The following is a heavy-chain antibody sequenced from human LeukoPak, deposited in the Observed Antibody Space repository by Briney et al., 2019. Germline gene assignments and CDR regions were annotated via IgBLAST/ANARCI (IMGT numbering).Heavy chain of an antibody. CDR2: MNRNSGNT. D-gene: IGHD3-3*01. V-gene: IGHV1-8*01. J-gene: IGHJ4*02. Sequence: ASVKVSCKTSGDTSTSYVINWVRQATGQGLEWMGWMNRNSGNTGYAQKFQGRLTMTRNTSIDTAYMELSSLRSEDTAVCYCARFRSGTDYWGQGTLVTVSS. CDR1: GDTSTSYV. CDR3: ARFRSGTDY.